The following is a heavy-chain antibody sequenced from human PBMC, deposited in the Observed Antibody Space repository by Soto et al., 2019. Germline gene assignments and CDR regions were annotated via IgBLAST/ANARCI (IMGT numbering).Heavy chain of an antibody. J-gene: IGHJ4*02. D-gene: IGHD3-3*01. CDR3: ARDKSYYDFWSGYYTGTAADY. V-gene: IGHV1-18*01. CDR2: ISAYNGNT. Sequence: GASVKVSCKASGYTFTSYGISWVRQAPGQGLEWMGWISAYNGNTNYAQKLQGRVTMTTDTSTSTAYMELRSLRSDDTAVYYCARDKSYYDFWSGYYTGTAADYWGQGTLVTVSS. CDR1: GYTFTSYG.